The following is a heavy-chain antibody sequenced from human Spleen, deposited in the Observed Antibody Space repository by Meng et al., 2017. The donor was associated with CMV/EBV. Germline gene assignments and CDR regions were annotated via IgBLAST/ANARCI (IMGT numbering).Heavy chain of an antibody. V-gene: IGHV3-15*01. Sequence: GESLKISCAASGFTFSNAWMSWVRQAPGKGLQCVGHIKDRTEGGTTDYAEPVKGRFSISRDDSNKMLYLQMNSLKTEDTAVYYCSTLGTAVVGPTTFDFWGQGTLVTVSS. D-gene: IGHD1-26*01. J-gene: IGHJ4*02. CDR2: IKDRTEGGTT. CDR1: GFTFSNAW. CDR3: STLGTAVVGPTTFDF.